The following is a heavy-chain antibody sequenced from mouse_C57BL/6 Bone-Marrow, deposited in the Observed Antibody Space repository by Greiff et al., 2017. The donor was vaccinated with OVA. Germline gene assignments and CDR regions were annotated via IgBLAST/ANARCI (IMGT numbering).Heavy chain of an antibody. CDR1: GYTFTSYW. CDR3: ASSHYYGSSNYWYFDV. J-gene: IGHJ1*03. D-gene: IGHD1-1*01. Sequence: VQLQQPGAELVRPGSSVKLSCKASGYTFTSYWMDWVKQRPGQGLEWIGNIYPSDSETHYNQKFKDKATLTVDKSSSTAYMQLSSLTSEDSAVYYCASSHYYGSSNYWYFDVWGTGTTVTVSS. V-gene: IGHV1-61*01. CDR2: IYPSDSET.